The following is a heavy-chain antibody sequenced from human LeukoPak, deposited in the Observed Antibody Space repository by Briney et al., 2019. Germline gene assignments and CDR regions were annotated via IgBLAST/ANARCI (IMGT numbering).Heavy chain of an antibody. CDR2: IYYSGST. Sequence: SETLSLTCTVSGGSISSYYWSWIRQPPGKGLEWIGYIYYSGSTNYNPSLKSRVTISVDTPKNQFSLKLSSVTAADTAVYYCASQRVASQNYYDSSGYYPHFDYWGQGTLVTVSS. CDR1: GGSISSYY. J-gene: IGHJ4*02. V-gene: IGHV4-59*01. CDR3: ASQRVASQNYYDSSGYYPHFDY. D-gene: IGHD3-22*01.